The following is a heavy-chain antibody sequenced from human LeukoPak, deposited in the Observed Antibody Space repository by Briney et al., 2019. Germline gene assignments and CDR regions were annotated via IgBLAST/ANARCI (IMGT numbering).Heavy chain of an antibody. CDR3: ARAALYCSGGSCSSLGFDY. Sequence: SQTLSLTCAISGDSVSSNSAAWNWIRQSPSRGLKWLGRTYYRSKWYNDYAVSVKSRITINPDTSKNQFSLQLNSVTPEDTAVYYCARAALYCSGGSCSSLGFDYWGQGTLVTVSS. CDR1: GDSVSSNSAA. V-gene: IGHV6-1*01. CDR2: TYYRSKWYN. J-gene: IGHJ4*02. D-gene: IGHD2-15*01.